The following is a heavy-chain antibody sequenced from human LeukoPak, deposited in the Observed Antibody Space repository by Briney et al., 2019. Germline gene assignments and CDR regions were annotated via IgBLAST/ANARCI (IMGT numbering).Heavy chain of an antibody. Sequence: NPGGSLRLPCAASGFTFSDYYMTWIRQAPGKGLEWVSYISSSGSIIYYADSVKGRFIISRDNAKNSLYLQMNSLRAEDTAVYFCARVGYDSSGRSDYWGQGTLVTVSS. J-gene: IGHJ4*02. CDR2: ISSSGSII. V-gene: IGHV3-11*04. CDR3: ARVGYDSSGRSDY. CDR1: GFTFSDYY. D-gene: IGHD3-22*01.